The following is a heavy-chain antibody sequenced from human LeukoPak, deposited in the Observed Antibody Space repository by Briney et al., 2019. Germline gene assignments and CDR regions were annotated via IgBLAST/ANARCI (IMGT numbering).Heavy chain of an antibody. CDR2: ISGSGGST. D-gene: IGHD1-26*01. Sequence: PGGSLRPSCAASGFTFSSYAMSWVRQAPGKGLEWVSAISGSGGSTYYADSVKGRFTISRDNSKNTLYLQMNSLRAEDTAVYYCAKDPYGEWELLYFDYWGQGTLVTVSS. V-gene: IGHV3-23*01. J-gene: IGHJ4*02. CDR1: GFTFSSYA. CDR3: AKDPYGEWELLYFDY.